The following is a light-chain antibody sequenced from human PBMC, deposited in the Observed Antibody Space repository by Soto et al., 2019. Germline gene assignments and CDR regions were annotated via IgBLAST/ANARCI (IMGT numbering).Light chain of an antibody. CDR1: SSDVGGYNY. Sequence: QSALTQPASVSGSPGQSITISCTGTSSDVGGYNYVSWYQQHPGKAPKLMIYEVSNRPSGVSDRFPGSKSGNTASLTISGLQPEDEADYFCSSYGSTSTRYVFGTGTKLTVL. CDR3: SSYGSTSTRYV. CDR2: EVS. J-gene: IGLJ1*01. V-gene: IGLV2-14*01.